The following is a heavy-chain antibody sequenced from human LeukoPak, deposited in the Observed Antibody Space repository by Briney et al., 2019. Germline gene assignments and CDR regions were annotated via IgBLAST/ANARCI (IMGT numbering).Heavy chain of an antibody. Sequence: GGSLKLSCAASGFIFHNAWMTWVRQAPGKGLEWVGRIKSNPDGGTADYAAPVKGRFIISRDDSKNTLYLQLNSLKTEDTAVYYCTTLSYDVHYWGQGTLVTVSS. D-gene: IGHD3-3*01. CDR1: GFIFHNAW. CDR2: IKSNPDGGTA. J-gene: IGHJ4*02. CDR3: TTLSYDVHY. V-gene: IGHV3-15*05.